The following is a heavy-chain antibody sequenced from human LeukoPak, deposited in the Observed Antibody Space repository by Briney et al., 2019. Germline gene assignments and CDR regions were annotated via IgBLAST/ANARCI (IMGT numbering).Heavy chain of an antibody. V-gene: IGHV5-51*01. Sequence: GESLEIFCKGSGYSFTSYWIGWVPQMPGKGLEWMGIIYPGDSNTRYSPSFQRQVTISADKSNSTAYLQCSTLKASDTAMYYCARCTGDQRYFDYWGQGTLVTVSS. J-gene: IGHJ4*02. CDR3: ARCTGDQRYFDY. D-gene: IGHD2-8*02. CDR1: GYSFTSYW. CDR2: IYPGDSNT.